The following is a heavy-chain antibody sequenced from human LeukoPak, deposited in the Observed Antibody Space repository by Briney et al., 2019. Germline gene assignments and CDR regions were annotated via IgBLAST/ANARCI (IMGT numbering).Heavy chain of an antibody. CDR1: GYTFTSYG. J-gene: IGHJ3*02. CDR3: AKDSGYTYTHAFDI. CDR2: ISAYNGNT. D-gene: IGHD5-18*01. V-gene: IGHV1-18*01. Sequence: ASVKVSCKASGYTFTSYGISWVRQAPGQGLEWMGWISAYNGNTNYAQKLQGRVTMTTDTSTSTAYMELRSLRSDDTAVYYCAKDSGYTYTHAFDIWGQGTKVTVSS.